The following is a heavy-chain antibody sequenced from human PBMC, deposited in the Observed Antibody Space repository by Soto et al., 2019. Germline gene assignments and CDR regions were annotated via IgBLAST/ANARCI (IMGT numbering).Heavy chain of an antibody. CDR1: GGTFSSYA. Sequence: SVKVSCKASGGTFSSYAISWVRQAPGQGLEWMGGIIPIFGTANYAQKFQGRVKINADESTSTAYMELSSLRSEDTAVYYFARAFWSGYLRNYYYGMDVWGQGTTVTVSS. CDR3: ARAFWSGYLRNYYYGMDV. D-gene: IGHD3-3*01. J-gene: IGHJ6*02. V-gene: IGHV1-69*13. CDR2: IIPIFGTA.